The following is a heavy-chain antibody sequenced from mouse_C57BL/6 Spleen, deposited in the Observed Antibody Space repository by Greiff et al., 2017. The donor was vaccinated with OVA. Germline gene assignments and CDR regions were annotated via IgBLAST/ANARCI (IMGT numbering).Heavy chain of an antibody. J-gene: IGHJ4*01. V-gene: IGHV7-3*01. CDR3: ARYPDEGAMDY. Sequence: EVMLVESGGGLVQPGGSLSLSCAASGFTFTDYYMSWVRQPPGKALEWLGFIRNKANGYTTEYSASVKGRFTISRDNSQSILYLQMNALRAEDSATYYCARYPDEGAMDYWGQGTSVTVSS. CDR2: IRNKANGYTT. CDR1: GFTFTDYY.